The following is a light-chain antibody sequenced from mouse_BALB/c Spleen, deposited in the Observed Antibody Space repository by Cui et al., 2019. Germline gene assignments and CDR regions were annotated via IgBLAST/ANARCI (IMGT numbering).Light chain of an antibody. J-gene: IGKJ1*01. CDR1: SSVSSSY. V-gene: IGKV4-74*01. Sequence: QIVLTQSPAIMSASLGERVTMTCTASSSVSSSYLHWYRQKPGSSPKLWIYSTSNLASGVPARFSGSGSGTSYSLTISSMEAEDAATYYCHQYHRSPRTFGGGTKLEIK. CDR2: STS. CDR3: HQYHRSPRT.